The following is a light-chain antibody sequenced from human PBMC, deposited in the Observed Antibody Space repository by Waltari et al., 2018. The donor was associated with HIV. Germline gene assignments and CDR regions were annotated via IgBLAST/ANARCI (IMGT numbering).Light chain of an antibody. V-gene: IGKV3-20*01. J-gene: IGKJ1*01. CDR2: GAS. Sequence: IVLTQSPGTLSLSPGETATLSCRPSQNISSKFLAWYQHKPGQSPRLLIYGASSRATGISDRFSGSRSGTDFTLTISRLEPQDSALYYCHQYGTSPRWTFGQGTKVEI. CDR1: QNISSKF. CDR3: HQYGTSPRWT.